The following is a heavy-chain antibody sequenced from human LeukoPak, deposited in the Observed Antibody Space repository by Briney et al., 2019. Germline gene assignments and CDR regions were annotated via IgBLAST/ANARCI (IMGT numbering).Heavy chain of an antibody. J-gene: IGHJ3*02. V-gene: IGHV4-61*08. CDR2: IYYIGRT. CDR3: ARDYAFDI. CDR1: GGSISSGGYY. Sequence: SQTLSLTCTVSGGSISSGGYYWSWIRQPPGKGLEWIGYIYYIGRTNYNPSLKSRVTISVDTAKNQFSLKLSSVTAADTAVYYCARDYAFDIWGQGTMVTVSS.